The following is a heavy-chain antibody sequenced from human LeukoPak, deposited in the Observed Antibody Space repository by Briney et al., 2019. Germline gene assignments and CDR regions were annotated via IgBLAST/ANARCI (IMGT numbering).Heavy chain of an antibody. CDR2: IYYSGST. CDR3: ARGERGYPFDY. V-gene: IGHV4-59*01. D-gene: IGHD5-18*01. Sequence: PSETLSLTCTVSGGSISSYYWSWIRQPPGKGLEWIGYIYYSGSTNYNPSLKSRVTISVDTSKNQFSLKLSSVTAADTAVYYCARGERGYPFDYWGQGTLVTVSS. J-gene: IGHJ4*02. CDR1: GGSISSYY.